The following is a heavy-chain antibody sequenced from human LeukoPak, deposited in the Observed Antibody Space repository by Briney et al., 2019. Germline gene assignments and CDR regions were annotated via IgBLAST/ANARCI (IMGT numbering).Heavy chain of an antibody. J-gene: IGHJ4*02. V-gene: IGHV1-69*13. CDR2: IIPIFGTA. Sequence: SVKVSCKASAGTFSSYAISWVRQAPGQGLEWMGGIIPIFGTANYAQKFQGRVTITADESTSTAYMELSSLRSEDTAVYYCARAHRGGSGWPLDYWGQGTLVTVSS. CDR3: ARAHRGGSGWPLDY. CDR1: AGTFSSYA. D-gene: IGHD6-19*01.